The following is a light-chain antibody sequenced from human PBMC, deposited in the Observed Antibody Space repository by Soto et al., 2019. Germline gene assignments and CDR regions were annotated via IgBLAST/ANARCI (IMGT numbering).Light chain of an antibody. CDR2: KAS. CDR3: QQYNSYRA. V-gene: IGKV1-5*03. J-gene: IGKJ1*01. CDR1: QSIDTW. Sequence: DIQMTQSPSTLSASVGDRVTITCRASQSIDTWLAWHQQKPGQVPNILISKASSLESGVPSRFSGSGSGTEFTLTISSLQPDDSATYYCQQYNSYRALGQGTKVDIK.